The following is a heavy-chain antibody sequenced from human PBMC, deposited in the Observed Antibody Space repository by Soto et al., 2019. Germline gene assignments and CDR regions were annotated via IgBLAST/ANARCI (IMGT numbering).Heavy chain of an antibody. D-gene: IGHD6-19*01. Sequence: QVQLVESGGGLVKSGGSLRLSCAASGFTFSNYYMAWIRQAPGKGLECLSYISSREVTIYYADSVKGRFTISRDNTKNSLYLQMSSLRDEDTGVYYCARVSASGWHVNGRDYFDSWGQGTLVTVSS. CDR2: ISSREVTI. J-gene: IGHJ4*02. CDR1: GFTFSNYY. V-gene: IGHV3-11*01. CDR3: ARVSASGWHVNGRDYFDS.